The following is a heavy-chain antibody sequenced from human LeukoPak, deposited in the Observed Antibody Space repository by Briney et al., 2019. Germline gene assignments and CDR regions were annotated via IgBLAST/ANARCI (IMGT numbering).Heavy chain of an antibody. D-gene: IGHD3-10*01. CDR1: GGSISSGSYY. V-gene: IGHV4-61*02. CDR2: IYTSGIT. Sequence: PSETLSLTCTVSGGSISSGSYYWSWIRQPAGKGLEWIGRIYTSGITNYNPSLKSRVTISVDTSKNQFSLKLSSVTAADTAVYYCARAGVYGSGLWGQGTLVTVSS. CDR3: ARAGVYGSGL. J-gene: IGHJ4*02.